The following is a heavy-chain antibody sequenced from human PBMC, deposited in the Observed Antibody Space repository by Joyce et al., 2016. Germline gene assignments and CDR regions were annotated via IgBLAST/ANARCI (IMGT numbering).Heavy chain of an antibody. Sequence: EVQLVESGGGLVQPGGSLGLSCAASGFTFSSFWIKWVRQAPGKGLGWVSRINGDGGSANYADSVQGRFTISRDNAKNAVFLQMNSLRAEDTAVYYCVRDSHFDYWGQGTLVTVSS. CDR1: GFTFSSFW. CDR3: VRDSHFDY. V-gene: IGHV3-74*01. CDR2: INGDGGSA. J-gene: IGHJ4*02.